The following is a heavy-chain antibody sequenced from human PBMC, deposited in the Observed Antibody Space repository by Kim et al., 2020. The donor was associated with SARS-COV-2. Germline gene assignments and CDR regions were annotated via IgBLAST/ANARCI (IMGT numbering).Heavy chain of an antibody. CDR2: IIPIFGTA. V-gene: IGHV1-69*13. CDR3: ASPYRSTIASGRPFDY. Sequence: SVKVSCKASGGTFSSYAISWVRQAPGQGLEWMGGIIPIFGTANYAQKFQGRVTITADESTSTAYMELSSLRSEDTAVYYCASPYRSTIASGRPFDYWGQGTLVTVSS. CDR1: GGTFSSYA. J-gene: IGHJ4*02. D-gene: IGHD3-9*01.